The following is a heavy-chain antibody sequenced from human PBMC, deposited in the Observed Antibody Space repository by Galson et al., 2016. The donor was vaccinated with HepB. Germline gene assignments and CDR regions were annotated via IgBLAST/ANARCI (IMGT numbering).Heavy chain of an antibody. V-gene: IGHV4-34*01. D-gene: IGHD3-3*01. Sequence: SETLSLTCTVSGGSISRGGYYWSWIRPHPGKGLEWIGEINRSGNTNYNPSLKSRITMSVDTSKNQFSLKLTSVTAADTAAYYCATPRRFWSRYLDYWGQGTLVTVSS. CDR3: ATPRRFWSRYLDY. J-gene: IGHJ4*02. CDR1: GGSISRGGYY. CDR2: INRSGNT.